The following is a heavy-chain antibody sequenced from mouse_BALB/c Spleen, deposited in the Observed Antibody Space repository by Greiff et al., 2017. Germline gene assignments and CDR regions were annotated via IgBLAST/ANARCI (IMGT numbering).Heavy chain of an antibody. CDR2: ILPGSGST. V-gene: IGHV1-9*01. CDR1: GYTFSSYW. CDR3: TRCYGSSYFDY. D-gene: IGHD1-1*01. Sequence: QVQLQQSGAELMKPGASVKISCKATGYTFSSYWIEWVKQRPGHGLEWIGEILPGSGSTNYNEKFKGKATFTADTSSNTAYMQLSSLTSEDSAVYYCTRCYGSSYFDYWGQGTTLTVSS. J-gene: IGHJ2*01.